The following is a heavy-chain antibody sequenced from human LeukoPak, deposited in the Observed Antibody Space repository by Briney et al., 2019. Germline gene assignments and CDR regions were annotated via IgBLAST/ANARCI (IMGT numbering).Heavy chain of an antibody. V-gene: IGHV3-7*01. CDR2: IKQDGSEK. J-gene: IGHJ3*02. D-gene: IGHD6-13*01. Sequence: GGSLRLSCIASGLTFSNYWMTWVRQAPGKGLEWVANIKQDGSEKYYVDSVKGRFTISRDNSKNTLYLQMNSLRAEDTAVYYCARLLAAAGTRKAFDIWGQGTMVTVSS. CDR3: ARLLAAAGTRKAFDI. CDR1: GLTFSNYW.